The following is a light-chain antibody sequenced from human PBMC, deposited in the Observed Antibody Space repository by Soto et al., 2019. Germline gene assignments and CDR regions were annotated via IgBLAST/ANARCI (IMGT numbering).Light chain of an antibody. V-gene: IGKV3-15*01. CDR1: QSISGT. CDR3: QQYSNWPPIT. Sequence: EIVMTQSPATLSVSPGGRATLSCRASQSISGTLAWYQQKPGQAPRLLIHGASTRAPGFPARFSGSGSGTDFTLTISSLQSEDFAVYYCQQYSNWPPITFGQGTRLEIK. CDR2: GAS. J-gene: IGKJ5*01.